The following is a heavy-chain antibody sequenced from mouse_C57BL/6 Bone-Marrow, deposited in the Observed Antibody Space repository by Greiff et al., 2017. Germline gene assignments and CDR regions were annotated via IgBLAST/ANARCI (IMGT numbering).Heavy chain of an antibody. CDR3: TTAY. CDR2: IDPANGDT. J-gene: IGHJ3*01. CDR1: GFNIKDDY. Sequence: EVHLVESGAELVRPGASVTLSCTASGFNIKDDYMHWVKQRPEQGLEWIGWIDPANGDTEYASKFQGKATITADTSSNTAYLQLSSLTSEDTAVYYCTTAYWGQGTLVTVSA. V-gene: IGHV14-4*01.